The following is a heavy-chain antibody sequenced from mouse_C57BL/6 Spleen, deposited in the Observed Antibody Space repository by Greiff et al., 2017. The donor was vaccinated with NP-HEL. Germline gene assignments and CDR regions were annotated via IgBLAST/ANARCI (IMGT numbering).Heavy chain of an antibody. CDR2: IYPGSGST. J-gene: IGHJ3*01. D-gene: IGHD1-1*01. V-gene: IGHV1-55*01. CDR3: ARGHYYGSSHVFAY. CDR1: GYTFTSYW. Sequence: QVQLQQSGAELVKPGASVKMSCKASGYTFTSYWITWVKQRPGQGLEWIGDIYPGSGSTNYNEKFKSKATLTVDTSSSTAYMQLSSLTSEDSAVYYCARGHYYGSSHVFAYWGQGTLVTVSA.